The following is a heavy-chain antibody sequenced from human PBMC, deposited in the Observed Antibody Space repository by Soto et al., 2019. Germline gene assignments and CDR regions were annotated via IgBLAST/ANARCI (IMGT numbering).Heavy chain of an antibody. V-gene: IGHV4-31*03. CDR2: IDYSGST. CDR3: ARGLSVTLFDN. D-gene: IGHD4-17*01. Sequence: QVQLQESGPGLVKPSQTLSLTCTVSGGSISTGCYYWTWIRQHPGKGLEWIGYIDYSGSTYYNPSLKSRVTTSVDTSKTQFSLEPSSVPAADTAVYYCARGLSVTLFDNWGQGTLVTVSS. J-gene: IGHJ4*02. CDR1: GGSISTGCYY.